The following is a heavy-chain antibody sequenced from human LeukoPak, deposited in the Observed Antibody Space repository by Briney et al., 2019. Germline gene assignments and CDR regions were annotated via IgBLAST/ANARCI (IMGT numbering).Heavy chain of an antibody. CDR2: ITGSGGST. CDR1: GFTFSNYG. Sequence: GGTLRLSCAASGFTFSNYGMAWVRQVPGKGLEWVSAITGSGGSTYYADSVRGRFTISKVNSQSTLYLHLRSLSPEDTAVYYCAKVGRYSYGWTVGPPNVYFFDHWGQGSLATVSS. CDR3: AKVGRYSYGWTVGPPNVYFFDH. V-gene: IGHV3-23*01. J-gene: IGHJ4*02. D-gene: IGHD5-18*01.